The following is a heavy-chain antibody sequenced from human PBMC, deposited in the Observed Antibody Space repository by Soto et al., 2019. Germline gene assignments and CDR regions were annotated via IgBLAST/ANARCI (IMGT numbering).Heavy chain of an antibody. CDR1: GGSISSGGYY. CDR2: IYYSGSN. D-gene: IGHD3-3*01. J-gene: IGHJ5*02. Sequence: QVQLQESGPGLVKPSQTLSLTCTVSGGSISSGGYYWSWIRQHPGKGLEWIGYIYYSGSNYYNPSLKSRVTISVDTSQNQFSLKLSSVTAADTAVYYCARLVYDFWSGYYSPGWFDPWGQGTLVTVSS. V-gene: IGHV4-31*03. CDR3: ARLVYDFWSGYYSPGWFDP.